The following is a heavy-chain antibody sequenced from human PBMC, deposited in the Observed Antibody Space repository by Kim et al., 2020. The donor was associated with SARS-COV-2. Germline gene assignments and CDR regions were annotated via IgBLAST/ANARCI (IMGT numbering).Heavy chain of an antibody. CDR2: ISGSGGST. V-gene: IGHV3-23*01. J-gene: IGHJ4*02. Sequence: GGSLRLSCAASGFTFSSYAMSWVRQAPGKGLEWVSAISGSGGSTYYADSVKGRFTISRDNSKNTLYLQMNSLRAEDTAVYYCAKYFGAHTMIVVVLDYWRQGTLVTVSS. CDR3: AKYFGAHTMIVVVLDY. D-gene: IGHD3-22*01. CDR1: GFTFSSYA.